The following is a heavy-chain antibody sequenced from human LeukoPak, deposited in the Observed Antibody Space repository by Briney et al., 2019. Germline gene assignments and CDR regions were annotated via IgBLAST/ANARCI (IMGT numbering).Heavy chain of an antibody. CDR3: VRDEDYGIYVNFDF. Sequence: ASAKVSCKASGYTFTSYAISWVRQAPGQGLEWMGWISVYNGNTNYAQKLKGRVTMTTDTSTSTAYMELRSLRSDDTAVYYCVRDEDYGIYVNFDFWGQGTLVTVSS. J-gene: IGHJ4*02. CDR1: GYTFTSYA. CDR2: ISVYNGNT. V-gene: IGHV1-18*01. D-gene: IGHD4-17*01.